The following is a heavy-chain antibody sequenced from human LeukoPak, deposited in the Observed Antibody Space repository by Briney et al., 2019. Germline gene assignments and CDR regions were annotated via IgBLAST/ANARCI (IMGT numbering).Heavy chain of an antibody. J-gene: IGHJ4*02. V-gene: IGHV1-2*02. CDR3: ARGGYFDISGYPNFEY. CDR2: INPNSGGT. CDR1: GYTFTGYY. Sequence: ASVKVSCKASGYTFTGYYMHWVRQAPGQGLEWMGWINPNSGGTNYAQKFQGRVTMTRDTSISTAYMELSRLRSDDTALYHCARGGYFDISGYPNFEYWGQGTLVTVSS. D-gene: IGHD3-22*01.